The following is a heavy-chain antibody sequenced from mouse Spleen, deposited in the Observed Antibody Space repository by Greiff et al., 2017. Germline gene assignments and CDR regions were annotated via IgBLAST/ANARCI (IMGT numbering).Heavy chain of an antibody. J-gene: IGHJ1*01. CDR3: ARSGAGLPEESFDV. CDR2: INPNYGTT. D-gene: IGHD3-1*01. V-gene: IGHV1-39*01. CDR1: GYSFTDYN. Sequence: EVKLMESGPELVKPGASVKISCKASGYSFTDYNMNWVKQSNGKSLEWIGVINPNYGTTSYNQKFKGKATLTVDQSSSTAYMQLNSLTSEDSAVYYCARSGAGLPEESFDVWGAGTTVTVSS.